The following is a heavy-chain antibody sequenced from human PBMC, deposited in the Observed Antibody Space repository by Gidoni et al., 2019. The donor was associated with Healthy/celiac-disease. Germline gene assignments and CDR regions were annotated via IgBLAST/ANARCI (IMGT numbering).Heavy chain of an antibody. CDR3: ARGSPRHHYYYYYMDV. CDR1: GGSFSGYY. Sequence: QVQLQQWGAGLLKPSETLSLTCAVYGGSFSGYYWSWIRQPPGKGLEWIGEINHSGSTNYNPSLKSRVTISVDTSKNQFSLKLSSVTAADTAVYYCARGSPRHHYYYYYMDVWGKGTTVTVSS. J-gene: IGHJ6*03. CDR2: INHSGST. V-gene: IGHV4-34*01.